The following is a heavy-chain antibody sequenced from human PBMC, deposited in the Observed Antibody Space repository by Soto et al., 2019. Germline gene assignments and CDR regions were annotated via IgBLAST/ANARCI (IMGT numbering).Heavy chain of an antibody. CDR2: IYYSGST. D-gene: IGHD1-26*01. J-gene: IGHJ4*02. V-gene: IGHV4-39*01. CDR3: ARQVAVGATNFDY. CDR1: GGSISSSSYY. Sequence: SETLSLTCTVSGGSISSSSYYWGWIRQPPGKGLEWIGSIYYSGSTYYNPSLKSRVTISVDTSKNQFSLKLSSVTAADTAVYYCARQVAVGATNFDYWGQGTLATVSS.